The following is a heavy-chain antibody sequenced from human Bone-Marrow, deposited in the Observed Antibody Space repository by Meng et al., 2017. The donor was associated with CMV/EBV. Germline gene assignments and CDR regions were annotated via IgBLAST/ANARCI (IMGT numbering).Heavy chain of an antibody. CDR3: ARDSPIGFYDRSGFYHNIRYYFDF. CDR1: Y. CDR2: INPNSGDT. V-gene: IGHV1-2*02. D-gene: IGHD3-22*01. J-gene: IGHJ4*02. Sequence: YIRWVRQAPGQGLEWMGWINPNSGDTKYAQKFQGRVTMTRDTSIGRAYMDLRRLRSDDTAVYYCARDSPIGFYDRSGFYHNIRYYFDFWGQGTLVTVSS.